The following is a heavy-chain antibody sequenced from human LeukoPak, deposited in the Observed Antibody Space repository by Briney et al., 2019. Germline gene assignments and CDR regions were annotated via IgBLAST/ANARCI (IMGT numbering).Heavy chain of an antibody. CDR1: GFTFSSYA. V-gene: IGHV3-23*01. CDR3: AKSFTRTTVTTF. D-gene: IGHD4-17*01. CDR2: ISGSGGST. Sequence: PGGSLRLSCAASGFTFSSYAMSWVREAPGKGLEWVSAISGSGGSTYYADSVNGRFTISRDNSKNTLYLQMNSLRAEDTAVYYCAKSFTRTTVTTFWRQGTLVTVSS. J-gene: IGHJ4*02.